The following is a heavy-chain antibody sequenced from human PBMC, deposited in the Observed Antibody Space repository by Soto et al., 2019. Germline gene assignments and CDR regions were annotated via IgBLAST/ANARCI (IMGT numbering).Heavy chain of an antibody. CDR3: ARDDLYDSTGYDS. J-gene: IGHJ5*02. CDR2: ISRSGTFK. Sequence: EVHLVESGGGLVKPGGSLRLSCAASGFTFRDFTMNWVRQAPGKGLEWVSSISRSGTFKYYADSLGGRFTISRDNAKNSLYLQLNSLRGEDTAIYYCARDDLYDSTGYDSWGQGTLVTV. CDR1: GFTFRDFT. V-gene: IGHV3-21*01. D-gene: IGHD3-22*01.